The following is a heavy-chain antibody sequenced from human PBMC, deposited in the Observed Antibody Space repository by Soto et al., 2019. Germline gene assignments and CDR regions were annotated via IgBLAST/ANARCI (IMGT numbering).Heavy chain of an antibody. CDR2: INQDGSER. CDR3: ATGVRGGVYDI. D-gene: IGHD3-16*01. Sequence: GGSLRLSCAASEFTFSSYAMSWVRQAPGKGLEWVGQINQDGSERYYMGSVRGRFTISRDNPKNSLYLQMDSLRGEDTAVYYCATGVRGGVYDIWGLGTVVTVSS. CDR1: EFTFSSYA. J-gene: IGHJ3*02. V-gene: IGHV3-7*01.